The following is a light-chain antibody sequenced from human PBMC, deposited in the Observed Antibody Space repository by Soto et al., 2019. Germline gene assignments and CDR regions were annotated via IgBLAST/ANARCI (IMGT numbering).Light chain of an antibody. CDR1: QGISSY. CDR2: AAS. V-gene: IGKV1-8*01. J-gene: IGKJ1*01. Sequence: AIRMTQSPSSLSASTGDRVTITCRASQGISSYLAWYQQKPGQAPKLLIYAASTLQSGVPSRFSGSGSGTEFTLTISSLQPDDFATYYCQHYNSYSEAFGQGTKVDIK. CDR3: QHYNSYSEA.